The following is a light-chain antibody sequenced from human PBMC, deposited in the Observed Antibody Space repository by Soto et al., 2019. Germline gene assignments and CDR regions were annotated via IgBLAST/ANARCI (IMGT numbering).Light chain of an antibody. CDR1: QAISHY. J-gene: IGKJ4*01. V-gene: IGKV1-17*03. CDR3: LQHNTYTLS. Sequence: DIQRTQSPSAMSASVGDRVTITCRASQAISHYLAWFHQRPGKVPKSLIYGASTLESGVPSRFSGSGSGTEFNLTISRLQTEDFGTYYCLQHNTYTLSFGGGTKVDIK. CDR2: GAS.